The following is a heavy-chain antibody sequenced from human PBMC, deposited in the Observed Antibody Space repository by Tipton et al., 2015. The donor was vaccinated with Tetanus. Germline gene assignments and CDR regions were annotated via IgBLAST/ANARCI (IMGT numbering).Heavy chain of an antibody. D-gene: IGHD2-8*01. J-gene: IGHJ4*02. Sequence: SLRLSCAASGFTLSRNSMNWVRQAPGKGLEWVSSISGSGSYISYADSVKGRFTISRDNARNSLYLQLNSLRAEDTAVYYCVRGGMMYADYWGQGTLVTVSS. CDR2: ISGSGSYI. CDR3: VRGGMMYADY. CDR1: GFTLSRNS. V-gene: IGHV3-21*04.